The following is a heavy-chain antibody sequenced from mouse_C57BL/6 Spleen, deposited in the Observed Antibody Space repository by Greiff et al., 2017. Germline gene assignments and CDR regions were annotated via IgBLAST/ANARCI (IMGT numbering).Heavy chain of an antibody. CDR3: ARVGYGYWYFDV. Sequence: VQLKQSGPELVKPGASVKISCKASGYTFTDYYLNWVKQSHGKSLEWIGDINPNNGGTSYNQKFKGKATLTVDKSSSTAYMELRSLTSEDSAVYYCARVGYGYWYFDVWGTGTTVTVSS. J-gene: IGHJ1*03. CDR2: INPNNGGT. V-gene: IGHV1-26*01. D-gene: IGHD1-1*02. CDR1: GYTFTDYY.